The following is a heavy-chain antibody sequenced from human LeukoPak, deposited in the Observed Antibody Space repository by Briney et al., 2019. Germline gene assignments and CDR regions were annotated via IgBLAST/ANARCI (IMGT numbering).Heavy chain of an antibody. CDR2: IYTSGST. J-gene: IGHJ6*02. CDR3: ARGRFVVVVAATRRGGMDV. Sequence: PSETLSLTCTVSGGSISSYYWSWIRQPAGKGLEWIGRIYTSGSTNYNPSLKSRVTMSVDTSKNQFSLKLSSVTAADTAVYYCARGRFVVVVAATRRGGMDVWGQGTTVTVSS. V-gene: IGHV4-4*07. D-gene: IGHD2-15*01. CDR1: GGSISSYY.